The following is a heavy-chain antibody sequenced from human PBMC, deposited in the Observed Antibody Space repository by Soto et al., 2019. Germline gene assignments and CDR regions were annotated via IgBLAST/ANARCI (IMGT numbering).Heavy chain of an antibody. CDR1: GGTFSSYA. J-gene: IGHJ6*02. D-gene: IGHD2-15*01. CDR3: ARSQGGSSSLDIYYYYYYGMDV. Sequence: QVQLVQSGAEVKKPGSSVKVCCKAPGGTFSSYAISWVRQAPGQGLEWMGGIIPIFGTAKYAQKFQGRVTITADESTSTGYMELSSLRSEDTAVYYCARSQGGSSSLDIYYYYYYGMDVWGQGTTVTVSS. V-gene: IGHV1-69*01. CDR2: IIPIFGTA.